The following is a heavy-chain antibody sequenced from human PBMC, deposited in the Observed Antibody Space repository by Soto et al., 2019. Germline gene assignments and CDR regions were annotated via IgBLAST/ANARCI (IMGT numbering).Heavy chain of an antibody. D-gene: IGHD3-16*01. Sequence: QVQLQESGPGLVRPSETLSLTCTVSGDAMSRNYWSWIRQPPGKGLEWIGYVYYAGATSYNPSLKSRVTMSGDTSKNQCSLTLSSGTAADTAGDDCARAMGDWGTYYYYYGMDVWGQGTTVTVSS. CDR2: VYYAGAT. CDR3: ARAMGDWGTYYYYYGMDV. CDR1: GDAMSRNY. V-gene: IGHV4-59*01. J-gene: IGHJ6*02.